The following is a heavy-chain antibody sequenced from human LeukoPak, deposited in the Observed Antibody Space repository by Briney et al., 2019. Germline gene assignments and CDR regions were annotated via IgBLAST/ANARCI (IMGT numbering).Heavy chain of an antibody. Sequence: SETLSLTCTVSGGSISSGEYYWSWIRQPPGKGLEWIGYIYYSGSTYYNPSLKSRVTISVDTSKNQFSLKLSSVTAADTAFYYCARSAQRAVWWFDPWGQGALVTVSS. D-gene: IGHD6-25*01. CDR2: IYYSGST. CDR3: ARSAQRAVWWFDP. CDR1: GGSISSGEYY. V-gene: IGHV4-30-4*02. J-gene: IGHJ5*02.